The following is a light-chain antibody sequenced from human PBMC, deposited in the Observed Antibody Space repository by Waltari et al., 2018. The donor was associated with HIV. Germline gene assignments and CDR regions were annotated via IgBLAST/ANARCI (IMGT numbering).Light chain of an antibody. CDR2: LTRDGSH. CDR1: SGHSNYA. V-gene: IGLV4-69*01. CDR3: QTWTTGIVL. Sequence: QLVLTQSPSASASLRASVKLTCTLSSGHSNYAIARHQHQPEKGPRYLMKLTRDGSHIKGDGGPDRFAGSSSGAGRYHIISGLQSEDEAAYYCQTWTTGIVLFGGGTKLTVL. J-gene: IGLJ2*01.